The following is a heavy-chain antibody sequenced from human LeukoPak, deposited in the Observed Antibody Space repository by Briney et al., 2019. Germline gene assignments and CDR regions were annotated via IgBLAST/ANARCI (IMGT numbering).Heavy chain of an antibody. Sequence: SGGSLRLSCAASGFTFDDYTMHWVRQAPGKGLEWVSLISWDGGSTYYTDSVKGRFTISRDNSKNFLYLQMNSLRTEDTALFYCAKDSGTYYPRGYFDYWGQGTLVTVSS. D-gene: IGHD1-26*01. J-gene: IGHJ4*02. CDR1: GFTFDDYT. CDR3: AKDSGTYYPRGYFDY. V-gene: IGHV3-43*01. CDR2: ISWDGGST.